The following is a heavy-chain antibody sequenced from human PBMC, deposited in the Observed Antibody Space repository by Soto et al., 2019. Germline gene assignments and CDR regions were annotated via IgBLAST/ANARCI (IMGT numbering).Heavy chain of an antibody. D-gene: IGHD6-6*01. Sequence: SETLSLTCTVSGGSISSYYWSWIRQPAGKGLEWIGRIYTSGSTNYNPSLKSRVTMSVDTSKNQFSLKLSSETAADTAVYYCARGCSSSSGGENNWFDPWGQGTLVTVSS. V-gene: IGHV4-4*07. CDR3: ARGCSSSSGGENNWFDP. J-gene: IGHJ5*02. CDR2: IYTSGST. CDR1: GGSISSYY.